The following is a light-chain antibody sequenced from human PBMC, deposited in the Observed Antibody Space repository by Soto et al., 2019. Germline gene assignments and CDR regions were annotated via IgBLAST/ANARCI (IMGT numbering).Light chain of an antibody. CDR1: TGAVTSAYY. CDR3: LLFYGGVYV. Sequence: QTVVTQEPSLTVSPGGTVTLTCASSTGAVTSAYYPNWFQQKPGQAPRALIYGASNKHSWTPARVSGSLLGGKAALTLSGVQPEDEAEYYCLLFYGGVYVFGTGTKLTVL. CDR2: GAS. V-gene: IGLV7-43*01. J-gene: IGLJ1*01.